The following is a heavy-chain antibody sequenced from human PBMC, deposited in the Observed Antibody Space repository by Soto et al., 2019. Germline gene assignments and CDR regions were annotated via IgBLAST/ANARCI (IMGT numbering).Heavy chain of an antibody. D-gene: IGHD3-10*01. CDR1: GYTFTSYD. CDR2: MNPNSGNT. J-gene: IGHJ6*03. Sequence: GASVKVSCKASGYTFTSYDINWVRQATGQGLKWKGRMNPNSGNTGYAQKFQGRVTMTRNTSISTAYMELSSLRSEDTAVYYCARRGSMVRGVIKPYYYYYYMDVWGKGTTVTVSS. CDR3: ARRGSMVRGVIKPYYYYYYMDV. V-gene: IGHV1-8*01.